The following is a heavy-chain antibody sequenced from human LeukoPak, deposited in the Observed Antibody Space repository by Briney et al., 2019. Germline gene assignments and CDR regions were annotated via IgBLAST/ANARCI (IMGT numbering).Heavy chain of an antibody. CDR3: ARVQGYYYYGSGSYYNRKYYFDY. CDR2: MNPNSGNT. CDR1: GYTFTSYD. J-gene: IGHJ4*02. V-gene: IGHV1-8*01. D-gene: IGHD3-10*01. Sequence: ASVKVSCKASGYTFTSYDINWVRQATGQGLEWMGWMNPNSGNTGYAQKFQGRVTMTRNTSISTAYMELSSLRSEDTAVYYCARVQGYYYYGSGSYYNRKYYFDYWGQGTLVTVSS.